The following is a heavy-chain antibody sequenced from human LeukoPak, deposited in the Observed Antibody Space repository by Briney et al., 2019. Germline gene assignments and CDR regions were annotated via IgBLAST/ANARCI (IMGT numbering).Heavy chain of an antibody. CDR3: ARVDYGSGSYGYYYYYYMDG. V-gene: IGHV3-21*01. CDR2: ISSRGSYI. Sequence: GGSLRLSCAASGFTFSSYSMNWVRQAPGKGLEWVSSISSRGSYIYYADSVKGRFTISRDNAENSLYLQMNSLRAEDTAVYYCARVDYGSGSYGYYYYYYMDGWGKGTTVTISS. J-gene: IGHJ6*03. CDR1: GFTFSSYS. D-gene: IGHD3-10*01.